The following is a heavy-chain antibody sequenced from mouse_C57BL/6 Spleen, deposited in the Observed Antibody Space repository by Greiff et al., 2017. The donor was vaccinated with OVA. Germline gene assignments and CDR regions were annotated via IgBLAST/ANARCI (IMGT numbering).Heavy chain of an antibody. J-gene: IGHJ3*01. CDR3: ARHHYGYCWFAY. V-gene: IGHV5-2*01. CDR2: IISDGGST. D-gene: IGHD2-2*01. Sequence: EVQGVESGGGLVQPGESLKLSCESNDYDFPSHDMSWVRKTPEKRLELVAAIISDGGSTYYPDSMERRFLISRDTTKKTLYLQMSSLRSEDTAFYYWARHHYGYCWFAYWGQGTLVTVSA. CDR1: DYDFPSHD.